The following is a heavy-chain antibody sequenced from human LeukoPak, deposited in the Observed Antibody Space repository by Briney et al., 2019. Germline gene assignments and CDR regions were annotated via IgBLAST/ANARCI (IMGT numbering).Heavy chain of an antibody. CDR1: GDSVSSNSAA. CDR3: ARARGQNWFDP. CDR2: TYYRSKWYY. Sequence: SQTLSLTCAISGDSVSSNSAAGNWIRQSPSRGLEWLGRTYYRSKWYYEYAVSVKSRITIDPDTSKNQFSLQLNSVTPEDTAVYYCARARGQNWFDPWGQGTLVTVSS. D-gene: IGHD1-26*01. V-gene: IGHV6-1*01. J-gene: IGHJ5*02.